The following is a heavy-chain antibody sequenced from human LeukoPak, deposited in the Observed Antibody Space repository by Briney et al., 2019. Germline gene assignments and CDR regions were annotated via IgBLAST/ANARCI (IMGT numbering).Heavy chain of an antibody. Sequence: SETLSLTCTVSGGSISSSSYYWGWIRQPPGKGLEWIGSIYYSGSTYYNPSLKSRVTTSVDTSKNQFSLKLSSVTAADTAVYYCARDNPSVSCWFDPWGQGTLVTVSS. J-gene: IGHJ5*02. D-gene: IGHD2-2*01. CDR2: IYYSGST. CDR3: ARDNPSVSCWFDP. V-gene: IGHV4-39*07. CDR1: GGSISSSSYY.